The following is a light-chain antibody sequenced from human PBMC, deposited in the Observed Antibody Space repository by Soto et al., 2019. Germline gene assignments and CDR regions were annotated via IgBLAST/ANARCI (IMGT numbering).Light chain of an antibody. CDR1: QDISNY. CDR3: QQFDNRPIT. CDR2: DAS. Sequence: DIQMTQSPSSLSASVGDRVTITCQASQDISNYLNWYQQKPGKAPKLLIYDASKLETGVPSRFSGSGYGTDFTFTISSMQPEDIATYYCQQFDNRPITFGGGTKVEIK. V-gene: IGKV1-33*01. J-gene: IGKJ4*01.